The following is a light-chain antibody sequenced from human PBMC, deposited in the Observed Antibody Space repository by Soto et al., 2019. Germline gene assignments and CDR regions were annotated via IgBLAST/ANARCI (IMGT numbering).Light chain of an antibody. CDR3: QQYNSYSET. J-gene: IGKJ1*01. CDR1: QSISSW. V-gene: IGKV1-5*01. Sequence: DIQMTQSPSTLSASVGDRVTITCRASQSISSWLAWYQQKPGKAPKLLIYDASSLESGVPSRFSGSGSGTEFTVTISSLQPDDVATYYCQQYNSYSETFGQGTKVEIE. CDR2: DAS.